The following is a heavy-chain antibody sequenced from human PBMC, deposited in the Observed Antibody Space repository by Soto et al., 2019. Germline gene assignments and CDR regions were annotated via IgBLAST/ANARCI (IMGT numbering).Heavy chain of an antibody. CDR3: ARDNXXXVWGSYRSYYYYYGMDV. CDR2: IIPIFGTA. V-gene: IGHV1-69*06. J-gene: IGHJ6*02. CDR1: GGTFSSYA. Sequence: QVQLVQSGAEVKKPGSSVKVSCKASGGTFSSYAISWVRQAPGQGLEWMGGIIPIFGTANYAQKFQGRVTITADKSTSTAYMELSSLRSEATAVYYCARDNXXXVWGSYRSYYYYYGMDVWGQGTTVTV. D-gene: IGHD3-16*02.